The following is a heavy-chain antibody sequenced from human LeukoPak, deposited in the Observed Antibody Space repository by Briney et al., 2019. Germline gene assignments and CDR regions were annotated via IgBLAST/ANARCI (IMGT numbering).Heavy chain of an antibody. V-gene: IGHV1-18*04. CDR2: ISVKTGDK. CDR3: ARARQQLQHDY. D-gene: IGHD6-13*01. Sequence: ASVKVSCKTSGYTFSKYDIIWVRQTPGQGLEWMGWISVKTGDKSYARNFRGRVAVTADTSTSTVYMELRSLKSDDTAVYYCARARQQLQHDYWGQGTQVTVSS. J-gene: IGHJ4*02. CDR1: GYTFSKYD.